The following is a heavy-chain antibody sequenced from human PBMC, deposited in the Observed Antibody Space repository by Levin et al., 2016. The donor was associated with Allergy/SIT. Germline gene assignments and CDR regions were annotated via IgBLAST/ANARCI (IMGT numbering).Heavy chain of an antibody. V-gene: IGHV3-43*02. D-gene: IGHD3-10*01. Sequence: GSLRLSCAASGFTFDDYAMHWVRQGPGKGLEWVSVISGDGYSTDYAESVKGRFTISRDNSKNSLHLQMDSLRTEDTGLYYCAKVGGSGSLLEYFQHWGQGTLVTVSS. J-gene: IGHJ1*01. CDR1: GFTFDDYA. CDR2: ISGDGYST. CDR3: AKVGGSGSLLEYFQH.